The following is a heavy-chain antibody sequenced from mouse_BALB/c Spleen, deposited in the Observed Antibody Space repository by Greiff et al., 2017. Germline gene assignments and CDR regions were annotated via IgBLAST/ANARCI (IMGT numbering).Heavy chain of an antibody. CDR3: ARAYCNYRGYAMDY. D-gene: IGHD2-1*01. V-gene: IGHV2-9*02. CDR2: IWAGGST. CDR1: GFSLTSYG. J-gene: IGHJ4*01. Sequence: VQLVESGPGLVAPSQSLSITCTVSGFSLTSYGVHWVRQPPGKGLEWLGVIWAGGSTNYNSALMSRLSISKDNSKSQVFLKMNSLQTDDTAMYYCARAYCNYRGYAMDYWGQGTSVTVSS.